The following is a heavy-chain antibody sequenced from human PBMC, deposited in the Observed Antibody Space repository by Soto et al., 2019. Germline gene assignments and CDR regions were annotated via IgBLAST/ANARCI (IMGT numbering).Heavy chain of an antibody. V-gene: IGHV3-66*04. J-gene: IGHJ3*02. Sequence: EEQLVESGGGLVQPGGSLRLSCAVSGFTVNANFMHWVRQAPGKEPQWVAVLYPGPGTYYAGSVKGRFTISRDDSTNTLFLQLSNMGAEDTAVYYGARQWGGDCSNDFTMWGQGTMVTVSS. CDR3: ARQWGGDCSNDFTM. D-gene: IGHD2-21*01. CDR2: LYPGPGT. CDR1: GFTVNANF.